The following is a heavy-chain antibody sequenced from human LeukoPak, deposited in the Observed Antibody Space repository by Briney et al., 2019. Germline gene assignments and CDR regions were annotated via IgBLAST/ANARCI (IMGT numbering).Heavy chain of an antibody. V-gene: IGHV3-30*03. CDR2: TSYDGNEK. Sequence: GGSLRLSCAASGFTFSSFGMHWVRQAPGKGLEWVTVTSYDGNEKYYADSVKGRFTISRDNSKNTVYLQMNSLRAEDTAVYYCATGGTRAATGRMGFWGEGTLVTVSS. D-gene: IGHD6-25*01. J-gene: IGHJ4*02. CDR3: ATGGTRAATGRMGF. CDR1: GFTFSSFG.